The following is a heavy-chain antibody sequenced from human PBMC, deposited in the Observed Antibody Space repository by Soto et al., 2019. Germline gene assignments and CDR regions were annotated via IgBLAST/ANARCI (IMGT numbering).Heavy chain of an antibody. J-gene: IGHJ6*02. CDR2: IFSNDEK. D-gene: IGHD3-3*01. CDR3: ARASFYDFWSGYPYGMDV. Sequence: SGPTLVNPTETLTLTCTVSGFSLSNARMGVSWIRQPPGKALEWLAHIFSNDEKSYSTSLKSRLTISKDTSKSQVVLTMTNMDTVDTATYYCARASFYDFWSGYPYGMDVWGQGTTVTVS. V-gene: IGHV2-26*01. CDR1: GFSLSNARMG.